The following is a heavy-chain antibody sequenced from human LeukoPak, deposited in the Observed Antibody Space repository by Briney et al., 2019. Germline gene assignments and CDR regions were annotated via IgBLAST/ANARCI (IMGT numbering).Heavy chain of an antibody. D-gene: IGHD4-17*01. V-gene: IGHV3-48*03. CDR3: ARDFDYCDYHNWFDP. J-gene: IGHJ5*02. CDR2: ISSSGSTI. CDR1: GFTFSSYE. Sequence: GGSLRLSCAASGFTFSSYEMNWVRQAPGKGLEWVSHISSSGSTIYYADSVKGRFTISRDNAKSSLYLQMNSLRAEDTAVYYCARDFDYCDYHNWFDPWGQGTLVTVSS.